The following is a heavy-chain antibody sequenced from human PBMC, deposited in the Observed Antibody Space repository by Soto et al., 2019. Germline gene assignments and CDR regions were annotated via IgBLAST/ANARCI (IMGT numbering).Heavy chain of an antibody. D-gene: IGHD6-19*01. CDR1: GFTFSTFA. J-gene: IGHJ2*01. Sequence: VQVVESGGGVVQPGRSLRLSCAASGFTFSTFAFHWVRQAPGKGLEWVTAISYNGINIYYADSVKGRFTISRDNSKNTLYLQMNSLRTEDTARYYCARGGAVASSWYFDLWGRGTLVTVSS. CDR2: ISYNGINI. CDR3: ARGGAVASSWYFDL. V-gene: IGHV3-30-3*01.